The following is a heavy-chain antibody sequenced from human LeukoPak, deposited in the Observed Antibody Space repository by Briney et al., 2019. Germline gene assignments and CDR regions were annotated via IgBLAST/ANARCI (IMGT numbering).Heavy chain of an antibody. CDR2: INPSGGST. V-gene: IGHV1-46*01. D-gene: IGHD3-22*01. Sequence: ASVKVSCKASGYTFTSYYMHWVRQAPGQGLEWVGIINPSGGSTSYAQKFQGRVTMTRDTSTSTVSMELGSLRSEDTAVYYCAREPYYDSSGYLVWGQGTLVTVSS. CDR1: GYTFTSYY. J-gene: IGHJ4*02. CDR3: AREPYYDSSGYLV.